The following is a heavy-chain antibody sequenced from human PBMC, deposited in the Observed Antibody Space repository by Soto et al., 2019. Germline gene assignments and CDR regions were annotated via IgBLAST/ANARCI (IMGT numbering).Heavy chain of an antibody. D-gene: IGHD2-15*01. J-gene: IGHJ4*02. CDR2: FDPEDGET. V-gene: IGHV1-24*01. CDR3: ATDGAGYCSGGSCYDY. Sequence: ASGKVCCKVSGYTLTELSMHWVRQAPGKGLEWMGGFDPEDGETIYAQKFQGRVTMTEDTSTDTAYMELSSLRSEDTAVYYCATDGAGYCSGGSCYDYWGQGTLVTVSS. CDR1: GYTLTELS.